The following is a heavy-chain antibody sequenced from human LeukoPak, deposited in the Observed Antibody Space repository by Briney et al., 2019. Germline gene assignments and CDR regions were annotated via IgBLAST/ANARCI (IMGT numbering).Heavy chain of an antibody. CDR1: GGSISNYY. CDR3: ARDRGIYYYYMDV. V-gene: IGHV4-59*12. CDR2: IYHSGST. Sequence: SETLSLTCTVSGGSISNYYWSWIRQPPGKGLEWIGYIYHSGSTNYNPSLKSRVTISVDTSKNQFSLKLSSVTAADTAVYYCARDRGIYYYYMDVWGKGTTVTVSS. J-gene: IGHJ6*03.